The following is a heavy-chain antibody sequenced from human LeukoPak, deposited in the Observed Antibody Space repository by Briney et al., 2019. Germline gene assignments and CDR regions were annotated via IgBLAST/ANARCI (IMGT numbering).Heavy chain of an antibody. Sequence: PGRSLRLSCAASGFTFSSYWMHWVRQAPGKGLVWVSRINSDGSSTSYADSVKGRFTISRDNAKNTLYLQMNSLRAEDTAVYYCARVGANGYNYRYFDYWGQGTLVTVSS. CDR3: ARVGANGYNYRYFDY. CDR2: INSDGSST. D-gene: IGHD5-24*01. CDR1: GFTFSSYW. J-gene: IGHJ4*02. V-gene: IGHV3-74*01.